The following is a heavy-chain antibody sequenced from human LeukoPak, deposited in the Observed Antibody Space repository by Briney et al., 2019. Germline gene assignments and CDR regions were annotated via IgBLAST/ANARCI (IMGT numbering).Heavy chain of an antibody. J-gene: IGHJ4*02. CDR3: ARGPLSITMVRGVIEYYFDY. CDR2: IYYSGST. Sequence: SETLPLTCTVSGGSISSYYWSWIRQPPGKGLEWIGYIYYSGSTNYNPSLKSRVTISVDTSKNQFSLKLSSVTAADTAVYYCARGPLSITMVRGVIEYYFDYWGQGTLVTVSS. V-gene: IGHV4-59*01. D-gene: IGHD3-10*01. CDR1: GGSISSYY.